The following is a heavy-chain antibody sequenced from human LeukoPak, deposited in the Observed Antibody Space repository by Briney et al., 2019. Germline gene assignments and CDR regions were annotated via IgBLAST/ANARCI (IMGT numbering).Heavy chain of an antibody. CDR3: ASGSVAKRAFDY. V-gene: IGHV4-59*08. D-gene: IGHD4-23*01. J-gene: IGHJ4*02. CDR2: IYYSGST. CDR1: GGSISSYY. Sequence: NASETLSLTCTVSGGSISSYYWSWIRQPPGKGLEWIGYIYYSGSTNYNPSLKSRVTISVDTSKNQFSLKLSSVTAADTAVYYCASGSVAKRAFDYWGQGTLVTVSS.